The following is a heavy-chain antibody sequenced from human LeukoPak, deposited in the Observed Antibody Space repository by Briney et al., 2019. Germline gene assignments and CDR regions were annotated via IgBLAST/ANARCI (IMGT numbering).Heavy chain of an antibody. D-gene: IGHD1-26*01. CDR1: GYIFSGYY. CDR2: INPNSGGT. V-gene: IGHV1-2*02. J-gene: IGHJ4*02. Sequence: ASVKVSCKASGYIFSGYYMHWVRQAPGQGLEWMGWINPNSGGTNYAQKFQGRVTMTRDTSISTAYMELSRLRSDDTAVYYCARVAGRGGSYYPYWGQGTLVTVSS. CDR3: ARVAGRGGSYYPY.